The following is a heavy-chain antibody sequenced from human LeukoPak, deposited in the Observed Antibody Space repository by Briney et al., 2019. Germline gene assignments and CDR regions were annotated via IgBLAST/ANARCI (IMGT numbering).Heavy chain of an antibody. D-gene: IGHD5-18*01. CDR1: GFTFENYW. V-gene: IGHV3-7*01. J-gene: IGHJ4*02. CDR2: IKQDGSVE. Sequence: GGSLRLSCAASGFTFENYWMSWVRQVPRKGPEWVANIKQDGSVEHYLDSVKGRFTISRDNAKNSLFLQMNSLIAEDTAVYYCARWAGVTDQWGQGTLVTVS. CDR3: ARWAGVTDQ.